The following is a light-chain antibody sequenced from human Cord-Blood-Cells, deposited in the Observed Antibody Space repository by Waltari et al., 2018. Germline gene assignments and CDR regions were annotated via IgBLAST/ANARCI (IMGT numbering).Light chain of an antibody. J-gene: IGKJ1*01. Sequence: EIVLTQAPATMSVSPGGSATLSCRASQSVSSKLAWYQQKPGQVPRLLIYGASTRATGIPARFSGSGSGTEFTLTISSLQSEDFAVYYCQQYNNWWTFGQGTKVEIK. CDR1: QSVSSK. V-gene: IGKV3-15*01. CDR3: QQYNNWWT. CDR2: GAS.